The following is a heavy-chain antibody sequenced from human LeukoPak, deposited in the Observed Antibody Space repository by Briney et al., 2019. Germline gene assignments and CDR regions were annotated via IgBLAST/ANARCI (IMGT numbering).Heavy chain of an antibody. CDR1: GYSFTSYW. V-gene: IGHV5-51*01. J-gene: IGHJ4*02. Sequence: GESLKISCKGFGYSFTSYWIGWVRQMPGKGLEWMGIIYPGESDTRHSPSFQGQVTISADKSISTASLQWSSLKASDTAMYYCARTIVPAAIVNFDYWGQGTLVTVSS. CDR3: ARTIVPAAIVNFDY. CDR2: IYPGESDT. D-gene: IGHD2-2*02.